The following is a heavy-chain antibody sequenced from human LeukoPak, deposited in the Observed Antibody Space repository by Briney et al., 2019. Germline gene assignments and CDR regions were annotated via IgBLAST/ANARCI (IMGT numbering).Heavy chain of an antibody. CDR3: ARDLSVGATGWYFDL. V-gene: IGHV4-4*07. D-gene: IGHD1-26*01. CDR2: IYTSGSA. CDR1: GGSISSYY. J-gene: IGHJ2*01. Sequence: SETLSLTCTVSGGSISSYYWSWIQQPAGKGLEWIGRIYTSGSANYNPSLKSRVTMSVDTSKNQFSLKLSSVTAADTAVYYCARDLSVGATGWYFDLWGRGTLVTVSS.